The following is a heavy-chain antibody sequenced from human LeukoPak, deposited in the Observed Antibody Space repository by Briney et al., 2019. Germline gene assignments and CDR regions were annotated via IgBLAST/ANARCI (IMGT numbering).Heavy chain of an antibody. CDR3: ARVAIVATYFDY. CDR1: GGTFSSYA. V-gene: IGHV1-69*05. J-gene: IGHJ4*02. CDR2: IIPIFGTA. D-gene: IGHD5-12*01. Sequence: ASVKVSCKASGGTFSSYAISWVRQAPGQGLEWMGGIIPIFGTANYAQKFQGRVTITTDESTSTAYMELSSLRSEDTAVYYCARVAIVATYFDYWGQGTLVTVSS.